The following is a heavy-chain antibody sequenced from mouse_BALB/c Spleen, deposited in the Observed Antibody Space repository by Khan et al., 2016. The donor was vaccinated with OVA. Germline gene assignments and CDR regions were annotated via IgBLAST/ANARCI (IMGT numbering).Heavy chain of an antibody. CDR1: GYTFTDYD. J-gene: IGHJ4*01. CDR3: AKVFYDSSYAMDY. V-gene: IGHV1-77*01. CDR2: IYPGSGRT. D-gene: IGHD2-4*01. Sequence: QVQLQQSGPELVKPGASVKMSCKASGYTFTDYDIRWVKQRTGQGLEWIGEIYPGSGRTYYNEKFKGKATLTADKSSNTAYMQLSSLTSEDAAVYFCAKVFYDSSYAMDYWGQGTAVTVSS.